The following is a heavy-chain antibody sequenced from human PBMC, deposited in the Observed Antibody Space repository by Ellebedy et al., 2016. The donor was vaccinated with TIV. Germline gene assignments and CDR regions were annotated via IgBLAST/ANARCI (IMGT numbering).Heavy chain of an antibody. J-gene: IGHJ4*02. Sequence: GESLKISCAASGFTFSSYDMHWVRQVTGKGLEWVSAIGTAGDTYYPGSVKGRFTISRDNAKNSLSLQMNSLRAEDTAVYYCARDRGGGCSGGSCYSGFDYWGQGTLVTVSS. D-gene: IGHD2-15*01. V-gene: IGHV3-13*01. CDR2: IGTAGDT. CDR1: GFTFSSYD. CDR3: ARDRGGGCSGGSCYSGFDY.